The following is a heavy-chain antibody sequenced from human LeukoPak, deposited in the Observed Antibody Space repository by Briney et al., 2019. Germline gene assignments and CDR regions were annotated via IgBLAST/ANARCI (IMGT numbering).Heavy chain of an antibody. J-gene: IGHJ4*02. V-gene: IGHV3-30-3*01. CDR2: ISYDGSKK. CDR1: GFTFSNYV. CDR3: AREGQLVPTTDFDY. D-gene: IGHD6-6*01. Sequence: PGGSLRLSCAASGFTFSNYVIHWVRQAPGKGLEWVAVISYDGSKKYYADSVKGRFTISRDNSKNTLYLQMNSLRAEDTAVYYCAREGQLVPTTDFDYWGQGTLVTVSS.